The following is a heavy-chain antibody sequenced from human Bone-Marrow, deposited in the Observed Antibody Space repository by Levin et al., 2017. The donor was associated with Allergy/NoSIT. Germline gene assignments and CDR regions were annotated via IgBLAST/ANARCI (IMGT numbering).Heavy chain of an antibody. CDR2: IYSGGST. V-gene: IGHV3-53*01. Sequence: AGGSLRLSCAASGFTISSNYMSWVRQAPGKGLEWVSVIYSGGSTYYADSVKGRFTISRDNSKNTLYLQMNSLRAEDTAVYYCASHQLYGDYRYYFDYWGQGTLVTVSS. CDR3: ASHQLYGDYRYYFDY. J-gene: IGHJ4*02. D-gene: IGHD4-17*01. CDR1: GFTISSNY.